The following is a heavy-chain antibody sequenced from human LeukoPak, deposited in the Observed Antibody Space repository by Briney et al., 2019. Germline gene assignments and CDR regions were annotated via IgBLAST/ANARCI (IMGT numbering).Heavy chain of an antibody. D-gene: IGHD2-15*01. V-gene: IGHV3-30*02. J-gene: IGHJ4*02. CDR1: GFTFSSYG. CDR2: IRYDGSNK. CDR3: AKDIAEYCSGGSYYSWFDY. Sequence: PGGSLRLSCAASGFTFSSYGMHWVRQAPGKGLEWVAFIRYDGSNKYYADSVKGRFTISRDNSKNTLYLQMNSLRAEDTAVYYCAKDIAEYCSGGSYYSWFDYWGQGTLVTVSS.